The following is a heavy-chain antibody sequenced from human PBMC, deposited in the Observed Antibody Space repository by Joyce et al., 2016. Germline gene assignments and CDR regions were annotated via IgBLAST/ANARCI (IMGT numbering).Heavy chain of an antibody. V-gene: IGHV3-30*01. Sequence: QVQLVESGGGVVQPGRSLRLSCAVSGFTFSSYALHWVRQALGKGREWLAVISYDGINNNYADSLKGRFIISRDNSKNTLNLQMNSLRPEDTAVYYCARDSNSCSGGNCYFHLDYWGQGTLVTVSS. CDR1: GFTFSSYA. J-gene: IGHJ4*02. CDR2: ISYDGINN. CDR3: ARDSNSCSGGNCYFHLDY. D-gene: IGHD2-15*01.